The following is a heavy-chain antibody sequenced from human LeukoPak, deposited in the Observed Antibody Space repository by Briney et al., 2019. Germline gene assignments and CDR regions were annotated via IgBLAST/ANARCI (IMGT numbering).Heavy chain of an antibody. Sequence: ASVKVSCKASGYTSTSHTIHWVRQAPGQRLEWMGWINAGNANTKYSQKFQGRVTITRDTFASTAYMELSSLKSEDTAVYYCARETAVTQTDAFDIWGQGTMVIVSS. V-gene: IGHV1-3*01. J-gene: IGHJ3*02. CDR1: GYTSTSHT. CDR2: INAGNANT. CDR3: ARETAVTQTDAFDI. D-gene: IGHD4-17*01.